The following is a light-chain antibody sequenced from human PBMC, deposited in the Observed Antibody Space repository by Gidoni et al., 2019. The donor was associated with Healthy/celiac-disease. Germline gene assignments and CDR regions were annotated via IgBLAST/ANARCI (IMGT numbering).Light chain of an antibody. CDR2: GAS. Sequence: EIVLTQSPDTLSLSPGERATLSCRASQSVSSSYLAGYQQKPGQAPRLLIYGASSRATGIPDRFSGSGSGTDFTLTISRLEPEDFAVYYCQQYGSSPPITFGQGTRLEIK. V-gene: IGKV3-20*01. CDR3: QQYGSSPPIT. J-gene: IGKJ5*01. CDR1: QSVSSSY.